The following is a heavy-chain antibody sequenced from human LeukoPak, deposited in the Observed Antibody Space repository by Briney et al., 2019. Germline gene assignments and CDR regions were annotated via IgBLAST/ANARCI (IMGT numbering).Heavy chain of an antibody. CDR2: ISAYNGNT. CDR1: GYTFTSYG. Sequence: GASVKVSCKASGYTFTSYGISWVRQAPGQGLEWMGWISAYNGNTNYAQKLQGRVTMTTDTSTSTVYMELNSLRSEDTAVYYCARATWYGGNPSGAFDIWGQGTMVTVSS. D-gene: IGHD4/OR15-4a*01. V-gene: IGHV1-18*01. J-gene: IGHJ3*02. CDR3: ARATWYGGNPSGAFDI.